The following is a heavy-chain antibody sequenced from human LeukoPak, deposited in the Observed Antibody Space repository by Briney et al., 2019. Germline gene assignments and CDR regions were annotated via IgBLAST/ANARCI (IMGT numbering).Heavy chain of an antibody. D-gene: IGHD5-24*01. V-gene: IGHV3-21*01. CDR1: GFTFSSYS. Sequence: GGSLRLSCAASGFTFSSYSMNWVRQAPGKGLEWVSSISSSSSYIYYADSVKGRFTISRDNAKNSLSLHMSSLRAEDTAVYYCAKYRLVWLPAPVFDYWGQGTLVTVSS. CDR3: AKYRLVWLPAPVFDY. CDR2: ISSSSSYI. J-gene: IGHJ4*02.